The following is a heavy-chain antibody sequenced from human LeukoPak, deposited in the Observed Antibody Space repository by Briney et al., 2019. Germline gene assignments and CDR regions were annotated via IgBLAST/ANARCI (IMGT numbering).Heavy chain of an antibody. CDR1: GGTFSSYA. CDR3: ARGFPGNSEVVDI. Sequence: SVKVSCKASGGTFSSYAISWVRQAPGQGLDWMGGIIPIFGTANYAQKFQGRVTITTDESTSTAYMELSSLRSEDTAVYYCARGFPGNSEVVDIWGQGTMVTVSS. D-gene: IGHD4-23*01. CDR2: IIPIFGTA. V-gene: IGHV1-69*05. J-gene: IGHJ3*02.